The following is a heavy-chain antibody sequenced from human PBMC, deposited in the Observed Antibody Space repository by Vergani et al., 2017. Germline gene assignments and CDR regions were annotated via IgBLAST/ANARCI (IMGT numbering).Heavy chain of an antibody. D-gene: IGHD6-19*01. Sequence: VQLLESGGGLVQPGGSLRLSCAASGFTFSSYAMSWVRQAPGKGLEWVSAISGSGGSTYYADSVKGRFTISRDTSKNTLYLQMNSLRAEDTAVYYCANSIAVAGRGDYWGQGTLVTVSS. CDR2: ISGSGGST. J-gene: IGHJ4*02. V-gene: IGHV3-23*01. CDR1: GFTFSSYA. CDR3: ANSIAVAGRGDY.